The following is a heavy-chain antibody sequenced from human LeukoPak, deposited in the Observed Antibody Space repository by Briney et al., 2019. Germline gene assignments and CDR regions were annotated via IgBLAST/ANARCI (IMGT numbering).Heavy chain of an antibody. Sequence: PSETLSLTCAVYGGSFSGYYWSWIRQPPGKGLEWIGEINHSGSTNYNPSLKSRVTISVDTSKNQFSLKLSSVTAADTAVYYCARDRDYYDSSGYLSYWYFDLWGRGTLVTVSS. V-gene: IGHV4-34*01. J-gene: IGHJ2*01. CDR3: ARDRDYYDSSGYLSYWYFDL. D-gene: IGHD3-22*01. CDR1: GGSFSGYY. CDR2: INHSGST.